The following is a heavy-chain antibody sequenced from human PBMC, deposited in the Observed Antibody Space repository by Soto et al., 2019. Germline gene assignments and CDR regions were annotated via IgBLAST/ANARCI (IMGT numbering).Heavy chain of an antibody. CDR3: ARQRWFGELGAPYYYYGMDV. CDR1: GFTFSSYS. D-gene: IGHD3-10*01. Sequence: GGSLRLSCAASGFTFSSYSMNWVRQAPGKGLEWVSYISSSSSTIYYADSVKGRFTISRDNAKNSLYLQMNSLRDEDTAVYYCARQRWFGELGAPYYYYGMDVWGQGTTVTVSS. J-gene: IGHJ6*02. CDR2: ISSSSSTI. V-gene: IGHV3-48*02.